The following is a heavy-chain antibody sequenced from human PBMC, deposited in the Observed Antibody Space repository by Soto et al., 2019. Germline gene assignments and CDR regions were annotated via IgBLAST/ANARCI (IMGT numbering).Heavy chain of an antibody. D-gene: IGHD3-3*01. J-gene: IGHJ4*02. CDR3: ARERLRTGDY. CDR2: ISGNGADT. Sequence: GGSLRLSCAASGFTFSSYAMSWVRQAPGKGLEWVSAISGNGADTTYAESVRGRFTISRDNSKDTLYLQMNSLRADNTAVYYCARERLRTGDYWGQGTLVTVSS. V-gene: IGHV3-23*01. CDR1: GFTFSSYA.